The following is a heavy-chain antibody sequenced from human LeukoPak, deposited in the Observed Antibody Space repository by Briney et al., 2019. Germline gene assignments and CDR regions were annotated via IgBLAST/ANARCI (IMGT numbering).Heavy chain of an antibody. CDR2: IYYSGST. CDR1: GDSICSYY. CDR3: ARGYDSSTYYSWFDP. V-gene: IGHV4-59*01. J-gene: IGHJ5*02. Sequence: PSETLSLTCTVSGDSICSYYWNWIRQPPGKGLEWIGYIYYSGSTNHNPSLKSRVTISVGTSRNQFSLKLSSVTAADTAVYYCARGYDSSTYYSWFDPWGQGTLVTVSS. D-gene: IGHD3-22*01.